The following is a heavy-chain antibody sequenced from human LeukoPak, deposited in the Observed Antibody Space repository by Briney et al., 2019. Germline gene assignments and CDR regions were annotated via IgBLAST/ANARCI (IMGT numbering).Heavy chain of an antibody. D-gene: IGHD6-13*01. CDR1: GGSVSSGSYY. J-gene: IGHJ4*02. CDR2: IYYSGST. Sequence: EPSETLSLTCTVSGGSVSSGSYYWSWIRQPPGKGLEGIGYIYYSGSTNYNPSLKSRVTISVDTSKNQFSLKLSSVTAADTAVYYCARCEIAAAGIFDYWGQGTLVTVSS. V-gene: IGHV4-61*01. CDR3: ARCEIAAAGIFDY.